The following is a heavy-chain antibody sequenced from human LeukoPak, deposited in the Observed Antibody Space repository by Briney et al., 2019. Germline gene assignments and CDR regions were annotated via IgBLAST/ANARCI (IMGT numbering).Heavy chain of an antibody. D-gene: IGHD6-13*01. CDR3: ARAAYSSTWYSRYFDL. CDR2: ISSSGSTI. J-gene: IGHJ2*01. CDR1: GFTFRSYN. Sequence: GGSLRLSCAASGFTFRSYNMNWVRQAPGKGLEWVSYISSSGSTIYYADSVKGRFTISRDNAKNSLYLQMNSLRAGDTAVYYCARAAYSSTWYSRYFDLWGRGTLVTVSS. V-gene: IGHV3-48*04.